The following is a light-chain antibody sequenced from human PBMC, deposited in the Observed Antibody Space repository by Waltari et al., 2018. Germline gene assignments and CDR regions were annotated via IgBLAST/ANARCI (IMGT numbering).Light chain of an antibody. V-gene: IGLV1-51*01. CDR2: DNN. CDR3: GTWDSSLSTVV. J-gene: IGLJ2*01. Sequence: QSVLTQPPSVSAAPGPRVALSSSGSSSNMGNHFVVWYQSLPGTAPKVLIYDNNKRPSGTPDRFSGSKSGTSATLGITGLQTGDEADYYCGTWDSSLSTVVFGGGTKVTVL. CDR1: SSNMGNHF.